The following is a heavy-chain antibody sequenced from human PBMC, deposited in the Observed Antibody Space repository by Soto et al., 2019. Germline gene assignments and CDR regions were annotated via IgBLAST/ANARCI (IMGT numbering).Heavy chain of an antibody. CDR3: ARDHKGGYYYYGMDV. CDR2: ISSSGSTI. J-gene: IGHJ6*02. Sequence: GGALRLSCAASVFTCSSYEMNWVRQAPGKGLEWVSYISSSGSTIYYADSVKGRFTISRDNAKNSLYLQMNSLRAEDTAVYYCARDHKGGYYYYGMDVWGQGTTVTVSS. CDR1: VFTCSSYE. V-gene: IGHV3-48*03.